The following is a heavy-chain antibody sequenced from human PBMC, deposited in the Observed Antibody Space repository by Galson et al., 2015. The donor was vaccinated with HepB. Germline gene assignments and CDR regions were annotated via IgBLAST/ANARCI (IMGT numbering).Heavy chain of an antibody. CDR1: GYTFTRYY. CDR3: ARDYDFWSGYSGLLDY. J-gene: IGHJ4*02. CDR2: ISAYNGNT. D-gene: IGHD3-3*01. Sequence: KVSCKASGYTFTRYYMHWVRQAPGQGLEWMGWISAYNGNTNYAQKLQGRVTMTTDTSTSTAYMELRSLRSDDTAVYYCARDYDFWSGYSGLLDYWGQGTLVTVSS. V-gene: IGHV1-18*04.